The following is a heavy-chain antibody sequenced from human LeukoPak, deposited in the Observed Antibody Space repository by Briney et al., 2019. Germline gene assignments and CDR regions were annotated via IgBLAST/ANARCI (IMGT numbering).Heavy chain of an antibody. CDR2: ISPSGGST. CDR1: GYTFTSYY. CDR3: ASGEYCSSTSCSPRIDAFDI. J-gene: IGHJ3*02. Sequence: ASVKVSCKASGYTFTSYYMHWVRQAPGQGLEWMGIISPSGGSTSYAQKFQGRVTMTRDTSTSTVYMELSSLRSEDTAVYYCASGEYCSSTSCSPRIDAFDIWGQGTMVTVSS. V-gene: IGHV1-46*01. D-gene: IGHD2-2*01.